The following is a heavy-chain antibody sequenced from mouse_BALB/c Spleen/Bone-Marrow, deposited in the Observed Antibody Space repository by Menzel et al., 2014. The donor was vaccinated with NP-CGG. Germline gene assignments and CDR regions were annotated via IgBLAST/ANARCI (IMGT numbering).Heavy chain of an antibody. CDR3: ARYYYGSSLFAY. D-gene: IGHD1-1*01. Sequence: EVQLQQSGAELVKPGDSVKLSCTASGFNIKDTYMHWVKQRPEQGLEWIGRIDPANGNTKYDPKFQDKATITADASSNTAYLQLSSLTSEDTAVYYCARYYYGSSLFAYWGQGTLVTVSA. V-gene: IGHV14-3*02. CDR2: IDPANGNT. CDR1: GFNIKDTY. J-gene: IGHJ3*01.